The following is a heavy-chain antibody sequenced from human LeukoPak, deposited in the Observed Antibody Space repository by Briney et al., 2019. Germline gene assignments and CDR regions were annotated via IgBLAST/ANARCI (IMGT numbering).Heavy chain of an antibody. J-gene: IGHJ4*02. CDR2: IIPILGIA. CDR1: GGTFSSYA. D-gene: IGHD3-22*01. CDR3: AREGDSSGYYFYFDY. Sequence: SVTVSCKASGGTFSSYAISWVRQAPGQGLEWMGRIIPILGIANYAQKFQGRVTITADKSTSTAYMELSSLRSEDTAVYYCAREGDSSGYYFYFDYWGQGTPVTVSS. V-gene: IGHV1-69*10.